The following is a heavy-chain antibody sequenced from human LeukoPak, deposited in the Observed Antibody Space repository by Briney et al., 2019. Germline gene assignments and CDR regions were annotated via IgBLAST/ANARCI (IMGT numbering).Heavy chain of an antibody. CDR2: LSTSPR. CDR3: ARGDVEVQYYFES. D-gene: IGHD5-24*01. J-gene: IGHJ4*02. CDR1: GFTITNYA. Sequence: GGSLRLSCAASGFTITNYAMSWVRQGPGKGLEWVSGLSTSPRYADSVRGRFTVSRDHSTNTLYLQMNRLRAEDTAVYYCARGDVEVQYYFESWGQGILVTVSS. V-gene: IGHV3-23*01.